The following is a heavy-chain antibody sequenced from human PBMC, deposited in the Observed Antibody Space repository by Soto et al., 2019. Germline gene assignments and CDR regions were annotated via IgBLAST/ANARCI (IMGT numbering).Heavy chain of an antibody. V-gene: IGHV3-48*02. CDR3: ARDRSAALYYDSSGYLQTDPFDI. D-gene: IGHD3-22*01. CDR1: AFTFSSFS. J-gene: IGHJ3*02. CDR2: ISSSGSII. Sequence: EVQLVESGGGLVQPGGSLRLSCAASAFTFSSFSMNWVRQAPGKGLEWVSFISSSGSIIYSADSVKGRFTISRDNAKNSLFLQMNILRDEDTAVYYCARDRSAALYYDSSGYLQTDPFDIWGQGTMVTVSS.